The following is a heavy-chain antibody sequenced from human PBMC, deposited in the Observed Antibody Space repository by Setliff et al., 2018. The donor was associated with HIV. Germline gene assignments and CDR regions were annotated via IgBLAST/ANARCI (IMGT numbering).Heavy chain of an antibody. CDR3: AKDESTDWRTFDF. D-gene: IGHD3-9*01. Sequence: PGGSLRLSCAASGFTFDRYWMHWVRQAPGKGLVWVSRVNSDGSSKTYADSVKDRFTISRDNAKNTLYLQMNSLRAEDTAIYYCAKDESTDWRTFDFWGQGTMVTVSS. V-gene: IGHV3-74*01. J-gene: IGHJ3*01. CDR2: VNSDGSSK. CDR1: GFTFDRYW.